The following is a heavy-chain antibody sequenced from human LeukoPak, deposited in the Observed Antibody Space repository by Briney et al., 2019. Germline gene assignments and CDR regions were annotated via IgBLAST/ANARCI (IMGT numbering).Heavy chain of an antibody. J-gene: IGHJ4*02. Sequence: SETLSLTCAVSGGSVSSYYRSWVRQPPGKGLEWVAYINHSGNTNYNPSPKSRVAISVETTKTKTPWMLNSVTAEDTTVPYFARKDRYYDFWRGLGDWGQGTLVTVSS. CDR2: INHSGNT. V-gene: IGHV4-59*02. CDR1: GGSVSSYY. CDR3: ARKDRYYDFWRGLGD. D-gene: IGHD3-3*01.